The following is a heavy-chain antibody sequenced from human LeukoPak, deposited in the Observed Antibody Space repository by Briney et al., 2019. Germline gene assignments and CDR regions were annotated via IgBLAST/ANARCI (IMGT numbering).Heavy chain of an antibody. V-gene: IGHV4-39*01. CDR2: IYYSGST. CDR3: GSRRTAMFGVIKGPIDY. J-gene: IGHJ4*02. D-gene: IGHD3-3*01. Sequence: SETLSLTCSVSGGSISTTTNFWAWIRQPPGKGLEWIGTIYYSGSTYYNPSLKSRFTISVDTSKNQFSLRLTSVTAADTAVYYCGSRRTAMFGVIKGPIDYWGQGTLVTVSS. CDR1: GGSISTTTNF.